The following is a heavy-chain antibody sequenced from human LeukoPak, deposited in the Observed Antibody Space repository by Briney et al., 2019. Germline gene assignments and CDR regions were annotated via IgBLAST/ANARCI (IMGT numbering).Heavy chain of an antibody. CDR3: ARGYSSSWYYFDF. J-gene: IGHJ4*02. CDR2: IHYSGST. CDR1: GGSISTYY. V-gene: IGHV4-59*01. D-gene: IGHD6-13*01. Sequence: SETLSLTCPVSGGSISTYYWSWIRQPPGKGLEWIGYIHYSGSTNYNPSLKSRVTISVDTSKNQFSLKLSSVTAADTAVYYCARGYSSSWYYFDFWGQGTLVTVSS.